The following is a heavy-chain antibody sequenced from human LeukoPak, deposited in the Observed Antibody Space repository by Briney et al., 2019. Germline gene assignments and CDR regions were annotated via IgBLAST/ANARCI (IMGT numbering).Heavy chain of an antibody. J-gene: IGHJ4*02. V-gene: IGHV4-59*08. CDR1: GGSISRHY. Sequence: PSETLSLTCTVSGGSISRHYWSWIRQPPGKGLELIGSIYFSGSTTYNPSLKSRVTISADTSKNQFSLKLSSVTAADTAVYYCARPNQYCIGDSCYSGHYWGQGTLVTVSS. CDR3: ARPNQYCIGDSCYSGHY. CDR2: IYFSGST. D-gene: IGHD2-15*01.